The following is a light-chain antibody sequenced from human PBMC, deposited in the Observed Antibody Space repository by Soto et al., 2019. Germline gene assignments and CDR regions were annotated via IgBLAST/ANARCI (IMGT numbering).Light chain of an antibody. Sequence: QSALTQPPSASGSPGQSVTISCTGTSSDVGGYNYVSWYQQHPGKAPRLMIYEVSERPSGVPYRFSGSKSGNTASLTVSGLQADDEADYYCSSYAGSKNYVFGSGTKLTVL. CDR2: EVS. V-gene: IGLV2-8*01. CDR3: SSYAGSKNYV. CDR1: SSDVGGYNY. J-gene: IGLJ1*01.